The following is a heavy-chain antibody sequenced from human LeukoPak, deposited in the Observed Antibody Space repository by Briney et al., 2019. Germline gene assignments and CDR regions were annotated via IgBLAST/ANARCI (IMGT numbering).Heavy chain of an antibody. J-gene: IGHJ4*02. CDR1: GASISSYY. CDR2: IYSSVST. Sequence: SETLSLTCTVSGASISSYYWSWIRQPAGKGLEWIGRIYSSVSTNYNPSLKSRVTISVDTSKNQFSLKLSSVTAADTAVYYCAKGWYFDCWGQGTLVTVSS. CDR3: AKGWYFDC. V-gene: IGHV4-4*07.